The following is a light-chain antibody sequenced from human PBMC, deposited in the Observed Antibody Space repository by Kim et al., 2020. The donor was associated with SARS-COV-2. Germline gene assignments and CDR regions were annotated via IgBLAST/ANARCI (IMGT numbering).Light chain of an antibody. CDR2: DVS. CDR1: SSDVGAYNY. V-gene: IGLV2-11*01. J-gene: IGLJ1*01. Sequence: EQSVAISCTGTSSDVGAYNYVSWYQQHPGKAPKLMIYDVSKRPSGVPDRFSGSKSGNTASLTISGLQAEDEADYYCCAYAGSETYVFGSGTKVTVL. CDR3: CAYAGSETYV.